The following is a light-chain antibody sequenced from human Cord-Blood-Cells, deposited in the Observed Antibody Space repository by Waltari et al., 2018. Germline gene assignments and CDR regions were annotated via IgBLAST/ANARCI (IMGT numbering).Light chain of an antibody. Sequence: DIQMTQSPSSLSASVGDRVTITCRASQSISSYLNWYQQKPGKAPKLLIYAASSLQSGVPSRFSGSGSGTDFTLTISSLQPEDFATYYCQKSYSTLTFGQGTLLEI. CDR2: AAS. V-gene: IGKV1-39*01. J-gene: IGKJ5*01. CDR3: QKSYSTLT. CDR1: QSISSY.